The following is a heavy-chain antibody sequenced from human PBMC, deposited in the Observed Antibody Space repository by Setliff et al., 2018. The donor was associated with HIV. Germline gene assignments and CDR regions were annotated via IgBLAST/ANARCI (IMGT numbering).Heavy chain of an antibody. D-gene: IGHD3-10*01. CDR1: GYTFSQYG. J-gene: IGHJ6*02. Sequence: ASVKVSFKSSGYTFSQYGISWVRQAPGQGLEWMGWISTYNGQRNYAQKVQGRVTFTTDTSTSTAYMELRSLRSDDTAVYYCAREGVREPPSNTLYHGMDVWGQGTTVTVSS. CDR2: ISTYNGQR. V-gene: IGHV1-18*01. CDR3: AREGVREPPSNTLYHGMDV.